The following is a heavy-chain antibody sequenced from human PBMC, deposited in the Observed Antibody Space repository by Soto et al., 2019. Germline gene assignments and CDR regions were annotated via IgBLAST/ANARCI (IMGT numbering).Heavy chain of an antibody. CDR2: ITSGSDYI. J-gene: IGHJ4*02. V-gene: IGHV3-21*01. CDR1: GFTLSSYT. D-gene: IGHD3-9*01. CDR3: TREHVVTIFRRGQRGSFDN. Sequence: GGSRRLSCAVSGFTLSSYTMNWVRQAPGKGLEWVAFITSGSDYIYYADSVKGRFTISRDDANNSLFLQMSSLRAEDTAVYYCTREHVVTIFRRGQRGSFDNWSQGTLVTVSS.